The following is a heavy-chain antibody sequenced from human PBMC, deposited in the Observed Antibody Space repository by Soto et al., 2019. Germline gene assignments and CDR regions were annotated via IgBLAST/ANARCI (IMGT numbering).Heavy chain of an antibody. J-gene: IGHJ4*02. V-gene: IGHV3-23*01. CDR1: GFSFANYA. CDR3: TPEAWRGAASHY. CDR2: ISGSGART. Sequence: EVQLLESGGGLVQPGGSLRLSCAASGFSFANYAMGWVRQAPGKGLEWVAHISGSGARTFYPDSVKGRFTISRDNSKNPLYLQMTTLGVADTAVFHCTPEAWRGAASHYWGQGTQVTVSS. D-gene: IGHD3-10*01.